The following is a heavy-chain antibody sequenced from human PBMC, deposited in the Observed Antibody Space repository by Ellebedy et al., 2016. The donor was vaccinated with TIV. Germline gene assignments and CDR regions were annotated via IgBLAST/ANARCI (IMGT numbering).Heavy chain of an antibody. CDR1: GFSFRSYW. D-gene: IGHD4-17*01. CDR2: IYQDGSDQ. J-gene: IGHJ5*02. V-gene: IGHV3-7*01. CDR3: ARRGSYGDYAVQVNSWFDR. Sequence: GESLKISCAASGFSFRSYWMSWVRQAPGKGLEWVANIYQDGSDQYYVDSVKGRFTISRDNANKLLFLQMNSLRVEDTAVYYCARRGSYGDYAVQVNSWFDRWGQGIPVTVSP.